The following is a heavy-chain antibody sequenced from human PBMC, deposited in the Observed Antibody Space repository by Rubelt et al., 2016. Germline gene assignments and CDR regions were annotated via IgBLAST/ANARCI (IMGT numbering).Heavy chain of an antibody. Sequence: QLQLQESGPGLVKPSETLSLTCSVSGGSISSSSYYWGWIRQPPGKGLDWIGSIDYSGSTYYNPSLKGRFTISLDTSNNQFSLKLSSVTAADTAVYYCARLMGREAAVRDAFDIWGQGTMVIVSS. V-gene: IGHV4-39*01. CDR3: ARLMGREAAVRDAFDI. J-gene: IGHJ3*02. CDR1: GGSISSSSYY. D-gene: IGHD6-25*01. CDR2: IDYSGST.